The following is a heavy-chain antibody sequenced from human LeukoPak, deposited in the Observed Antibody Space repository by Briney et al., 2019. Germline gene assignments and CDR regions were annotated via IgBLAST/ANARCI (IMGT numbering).Heavy chain of an antibody. V-gene: IGHV3-23*01. CDR1: GFTVSTYD. CDR2: FSGSDGST. J-gene: IGHJ5*02. CDR3: AKPLYNSGWYGGGDS. Sequence: GGSLRLSCAASGFTVSTYDMSWVRQAPGKGPEWVSGFSGSDGSTYYADSVKGRFTISRDNSKNTLYLQMNSLRADDTAIYYCAKPLYNSGWYGGGDSWGQGTLVTVSS. D-gene: IGHD6-19*01.